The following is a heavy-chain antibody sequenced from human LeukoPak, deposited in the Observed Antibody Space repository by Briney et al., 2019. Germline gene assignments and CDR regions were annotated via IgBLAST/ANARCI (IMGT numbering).Heavy chain of an antibody. D-gene: IGHD2-2*01. Sequence: VKVSCKASGGTFSTYAISWVRQAPGQGLEWMGVIIPIFGTANYAQKFQGRVTITTDESTSTAYMELSSLRSEDTAVYYCARGYCSNNICLGRPYFDYWGQGTLVTVSS. CDR2: IIPIFGTA. V-gene: IGHV1-69*05. J-gene: IGHJ4*02. CDR3: ARGYCSNNICLGRPYFDY. CDR1: GGTFSTYA.